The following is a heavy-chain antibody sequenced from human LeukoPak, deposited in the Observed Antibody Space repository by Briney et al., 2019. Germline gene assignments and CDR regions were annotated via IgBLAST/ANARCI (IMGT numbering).Heavy chain of an antibody. CDR1: GFTFSSYW. CDR2: IKQDGSEK. J-gene: IGHJ3*02. Sequence: PGGSLRLSCAASGFTFSSYWMSWVRQAPGKGLEWVANIKQDGSEKYYVDSVKGRFTISRDNAKNSLYLQMNSLRAEDTAVYYCVRDREWELPADAFDIWGQGTMVTVSS. V-gene: IGHV3-7*01. D-gene: IGHD1-26*01. CDR3: VRDREWELPADAFDI.